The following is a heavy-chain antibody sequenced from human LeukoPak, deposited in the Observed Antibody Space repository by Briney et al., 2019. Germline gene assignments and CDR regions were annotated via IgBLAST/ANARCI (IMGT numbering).Heavy chain of an antibody. CDR3: ARDHIVYYDSSGYLPN. CDR2: ISSSSTI. CDR1: GFIFSRYT. Sequence: GGSLRLSCAASGFIFSRYTMNWVRQAPGKGLEWVSYISSSSTIYYADSVKGRFTISRDNAKNSLYLQMNSLRAEDTAVYYCARDHIVYYDSSGYLPNWGQGTLVTVSS. J-gene: IGHJ4*02. V-gene: IGHV3-48*04. D-gene: IGHD3-22*01.